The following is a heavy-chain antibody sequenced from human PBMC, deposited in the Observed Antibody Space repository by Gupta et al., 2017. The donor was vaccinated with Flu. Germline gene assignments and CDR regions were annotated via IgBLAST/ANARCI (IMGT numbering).Heavy chain of an antibody. CDR2: MNPNSGNT. CDR1: GYTFTSYD. D-gene: IGHD2-2*02. V-gene: IGHV1-8*01. CDR3: ATIPSALNSVNVRVFS. J-gene: IGHJ5*02. Sequence: QVQLVQSGAEVKKPGASVKVSCKASGYTFTSYDINWVRQATGQGLEWMGWMNPNSGNTGYAQKFQGRVTMTRNTSISTAYMDLSSLRSEDTAVYYCATIPSALNSVNVRVFSWGQGTLVTVSS.